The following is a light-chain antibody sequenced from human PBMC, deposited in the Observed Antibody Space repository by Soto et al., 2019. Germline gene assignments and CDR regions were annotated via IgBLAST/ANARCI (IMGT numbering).Light chain of an antibody. CDR3: SSYAGSDNWGV. Sequence: QSALTQPPSASGSPGQSVTISCTGTSSDVGGYNYVSWYQQYPGKAPKLIIYGVNKRPSGVPDRFSGSKSGNTASLTVSGLQAEDEADYYCSSYAGSDNWGVFGGGTQLTVL. V-gene: IGLV2-8*01. CDR2: GVN. J-gene: IGLJ2*01. CDR1: SSDVGGYNY.